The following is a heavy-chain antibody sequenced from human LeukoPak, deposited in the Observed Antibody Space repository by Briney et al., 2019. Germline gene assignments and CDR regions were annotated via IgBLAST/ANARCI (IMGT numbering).Heavy chain of an antibody. CDR3: ARGFYDFWSGYYEETPFDY. V-gene: IGHV3-11*04. J-gene: IGHJ4*02. Sequence: GGSLRLSCAASGFTFSDYYMSWIRQAPGKGLEWVSYISSSGSTIYYADSVKGRFTISRDNAKNSLYLQMNSLRAEDTAVYYCARGFYDFWSGYYEETPFDYWGQGTLATVSS. D-gene: IGHD3-3*01. CDR1: GFTFSDYY. CDR2: ISSSGSTI.